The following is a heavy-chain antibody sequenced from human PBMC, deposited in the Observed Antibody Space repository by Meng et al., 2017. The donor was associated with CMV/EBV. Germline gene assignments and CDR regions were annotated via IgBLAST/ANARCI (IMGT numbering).Heavy chain of an antibody. V-gene: IGHV3-23*01. CDR1: GLTFSSYS. CDR2: ISGSGENT. Sequence: LSCTASGLTFSSYSMSWVRQAPGKGLEWVSGISGSGENTHYADSVRGRLSISRDNSKNTAYLQMNSLRAEDTAIYYCAILTPSSAIDYWAQGTLVTVSS. D-gene: IGHD6-13*01. CDR3: AILTPSSAIDY. J-gene: IGHJ4*02.